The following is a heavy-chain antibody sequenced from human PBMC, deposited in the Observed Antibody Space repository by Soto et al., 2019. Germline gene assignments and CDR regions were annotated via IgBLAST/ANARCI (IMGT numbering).Heavy chain of an antibody. CDR2: ISGLNGNT. CDR1: GYSFSTYG. CDR3: ARDLFGEDGAGYFDY. Sequence: QVHLVQSGVEVKKPGASVKVSCKSSGYSFSTYGISWVRQAPGQGLEWMGWISGLNGNTNYAQNLQGRVTMTTDTSTSTAYMELRSLGFDDTAMYYYARDLFGEDGAGYFDYWGQGTLVTVSS. V-gene: IGHV1-18*01. J-gene: IGHJ4*02. D-gene: IGHD3-10*01.